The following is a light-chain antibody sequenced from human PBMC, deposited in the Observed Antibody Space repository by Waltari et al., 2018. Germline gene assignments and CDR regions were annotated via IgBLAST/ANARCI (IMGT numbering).Light chain of an antibody. J-gene: IGKJ1*01. Sequence: EIVMTQSPATLSVSPGETANLPCRASQSVSSNLAWYQQKPGQAPRLLIYGASTRATGIPARFSGSGSGTEFTLTISSLQSEDFAVYYCQQYNNWPPWTFGQGTKVEIK. CDR1: QSVSSN. CDR2: GAS. CDR3: QQYNNWPPWT. V-gene: IGKV3-15*01.